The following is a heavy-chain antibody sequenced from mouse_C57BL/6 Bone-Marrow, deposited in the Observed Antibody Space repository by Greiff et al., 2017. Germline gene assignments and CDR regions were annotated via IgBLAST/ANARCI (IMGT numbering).Heavy chain of an antibody. CDR1: GYTFTSYD. J-gene: IGHJ3*01. CDR2: IYPRDGST. V-gene: IGHV1-85*01. Sequence: VQLQQPGAELVMPGASVKLSCKASGYTFTSYDINWVKQRPGQGLEWIGWIYPRDGSTKYNEKFKGKATLTVDTSSSPAYMALHRLTSEDSAVYFCARYSAWFAYWGQGTLVTVSA. CDR3: ARYSAWFAY.